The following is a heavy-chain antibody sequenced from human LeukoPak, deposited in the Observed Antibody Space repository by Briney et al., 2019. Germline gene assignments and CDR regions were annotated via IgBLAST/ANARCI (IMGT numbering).Heavy chain of an antibody. V-gene: IGHV3-48*01. CDR1: GFTFSSYS. Sequence: GGSLRLSCAASGFTFSSYSMNWVRQAPGKGLEWVSYISSSSSTIYYADSVKGRFTISRDNAKNSLYLQMNSPRAEDTAVYYCARGVVPAAFDYWGQGTLVTVSS. J-gene: IGHJ4*02. D-gene: IGHD2-2*01. CDR2: ISSSSSTI. CDR3: ARGVVPAAFDY.